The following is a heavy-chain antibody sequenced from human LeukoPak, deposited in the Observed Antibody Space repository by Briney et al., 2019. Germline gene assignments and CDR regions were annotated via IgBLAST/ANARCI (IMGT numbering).Heavy chain of an antibody. V-gene: IGHV3-66*01. CDR1: GFIVSSNY. CDR3: AREGDTAMDY. CDR2: IYGSSRT. D-gene: IGHD5-18*01. J-gene: IGHJ4*02. Sequence: GGSLRLSCAGSGFIVSSNYMSWVRQAAGKGLEWVSVIYGSSRTYYADSVKGRFTISRDNSKNTVYLQMDSLRAEDTAVYYCAREGDTAMDYWGQGTLVTVSS.